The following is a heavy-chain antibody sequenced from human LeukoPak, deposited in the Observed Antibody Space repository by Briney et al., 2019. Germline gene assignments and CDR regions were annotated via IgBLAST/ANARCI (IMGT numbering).Heavy chain of an antibody. Sequence: GGSLRLSCEGSGFRFSSYWMHWVRQAPGKGLAWVSRIRTDGGTKYYANSVKGRFTVSRDNARNTLYLQMDSLRVDDTAVYYCARDWAWGGFDHWGQGTLVTVSS. V-gene: IGHV3-74*01. J-gene: IGHJ4*02. CDR2: IRTDGGTK. CDR1: GFRFSSYW. D-gene: IGHD3-16*01. CDR3: ARDWAWGGFDH.